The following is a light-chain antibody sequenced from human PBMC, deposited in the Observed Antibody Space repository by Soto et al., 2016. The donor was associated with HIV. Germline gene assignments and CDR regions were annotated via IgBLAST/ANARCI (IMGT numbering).Light chain of an antibody. V-gene: IGKV1-39*01. CDR1: QSINSY. CDR2: GTS. J-gene: IGKJ4*01. CDR3: QQSYSSLT. Sequence: DIQMTQSPSSLSASVGDRVTITCRSSQSINSYLNWYQQKPGKAPKLLIYGTSSNIAGVPSRFSGSGSGTDFSLTIRSLQPEDFATYYCQQSYSSLTFGGGTKVEIK.